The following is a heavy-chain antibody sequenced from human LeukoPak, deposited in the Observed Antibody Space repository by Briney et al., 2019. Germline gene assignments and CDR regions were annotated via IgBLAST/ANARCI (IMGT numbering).Heavy chain of an antibody. J-gene: IGHJ5*02. V-gene: IGHV4-59*07. D-gene: IGHD5-24*01. CDR3: ARARDGHINNWFDP. CDR2: IYYSGST. CDR1: GDSINSYY. Sequence: PSDPQSLTCTVSGDSINSYYWSWIRHPPGKGLEWFGYIYYSGSTEYNPSLKSRVTISVDTSKNQFSLKMSSVTAADTAVYYCARARDGHINNWFDPWGQGTLVTVSS.